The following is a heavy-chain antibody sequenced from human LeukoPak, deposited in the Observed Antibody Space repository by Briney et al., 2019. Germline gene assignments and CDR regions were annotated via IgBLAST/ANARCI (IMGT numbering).Heavy chain of an antibody. CDR3: ARQLGYCSAGTCYFDN. V-gene: IGHV3-64*01. J-gene: IGHJ4*02. Sequence: GGSLRLSCAASGFTFSSYAMHWVRQAPGKGLEYVSAISSNGGSTYYANSVKGRFTISRDSSKSTLYPQMNSLRAEDTAVYYCARQLGYCSAGTCYFDNWGQGTLVTVSS. CDR1: GFTFSSYA. D-gene: IGHD2-15*01. CDR2: ISSNGGST.